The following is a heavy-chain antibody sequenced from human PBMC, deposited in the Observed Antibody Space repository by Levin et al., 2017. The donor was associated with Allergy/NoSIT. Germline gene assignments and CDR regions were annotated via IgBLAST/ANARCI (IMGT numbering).Heavy chain of an antibody. CDR3: ARDLGSGSDH. Sequence: GGSLRLSCAASGFTLSTYAMYWVRQAPGKGLEWVAVISYEGSNKYYANSVKGRFTISKDNSKNTLYLQMNSLRTGDTAVYYCARDLGSGSDHWGQGTLVTVSS. D-gene: IGHD3-10*01. CDR1: GFTLSTYA. J-gene: IGHJ4*02. CDR2: ISYEGSNK. V-gene: IGHV3-30-3*01.